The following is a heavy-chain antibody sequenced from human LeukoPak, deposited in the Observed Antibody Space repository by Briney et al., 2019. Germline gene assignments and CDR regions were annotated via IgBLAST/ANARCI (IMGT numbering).Heavy chain of an antibody. CDR1: GYTFNNYG. J-gene: IGHJ5*02. CDR3: AKDWHILTGRNCFDP. CDR2: VTSYNGDT. D-gene: IGHD3-9*01. Sequence: ASVKVSCKASGYTFNNYGISWVRQAPGHGLEWMGWVTSYNGDTNYAQKFQGRVTMSADTSTSTAYVELRSLRFDDTAIYYCAKDWHILTGRNCFDPWGQGTLVTVSS. V-gene: IGHV1-18*01.